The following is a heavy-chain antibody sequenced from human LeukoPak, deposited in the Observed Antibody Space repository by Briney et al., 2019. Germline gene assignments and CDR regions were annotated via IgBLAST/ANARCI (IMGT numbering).Heavy chain of an antibody. V-gene: IGHV6-1*01. CDR1: GDRVSTNNAA. D-gene: IGHD2-15*01. CDR3: AREKVVLAATHYYGMDV. CDR2: TYYRSKWYN. Sequence: SQTLSLTCDISGDRVSTNNAAWSWIRQSPSRGLEWRGRTYYRSKWYNYYAGSVKSRIIFNPDTSKNQFSLHLNSVTPEDTAVYYCAREKVVLAATHYYGMDVWGQGTTVTVSS. J-gene: IGHJ6*02.